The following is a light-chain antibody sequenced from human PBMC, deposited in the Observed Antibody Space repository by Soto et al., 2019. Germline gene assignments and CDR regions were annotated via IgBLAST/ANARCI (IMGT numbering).Light chain of an antibody. J-gene: IGKJ1*01. CDR2: KAA. Sequence: DIQMTQSPSTLSASVGDRVTITCRASQSISSWLAWYQQKPGKAPKLLIYKAASLESGVPSRFSGSGSGTDFTLTISSLQPEDFATYYCQQSYSTPPTFGQGTKVDIK. V-gene: IGKV1-5*03. CDR1: QSISSW. CDR3: QQSYSTPPT.